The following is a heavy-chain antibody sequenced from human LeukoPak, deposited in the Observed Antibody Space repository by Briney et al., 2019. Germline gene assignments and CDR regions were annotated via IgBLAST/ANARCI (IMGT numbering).Heavy chain of an antibody. CDR2: IIPIFGTA. J-gene: IGHJ4*02. CDR3: ARGSPLAYCGGDCYDFDY. D-gene: IGHD2-21*02. V-gene: IGHV1-46*01. Sequence: ASVKVSCKASEYTFTCYYMHWVRQAPGQGLEWMGGIIPIFGTANYAQKFQGRVTMTRDTSTSTVYMELSSLRSEDTAVYYCARGSPLAYCGGDCYDFDYWGQGTLVTVSS. CDR1: EYTFTCYY.